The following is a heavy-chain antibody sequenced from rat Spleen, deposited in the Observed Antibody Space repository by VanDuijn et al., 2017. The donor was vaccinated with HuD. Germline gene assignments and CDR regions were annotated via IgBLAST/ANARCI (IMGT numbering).Heavy chain of an antibody. CDR1: DYSITSNY. CDR2: INSAGST. D-gene: IGHD4-3*01. Sequence: EVQLQESGPGLVKPSQSLSLTCSVTDYSITSNYWDWIRKFPGSKMEWMGYINSAGSTNYHPSLTSRISITRDTSKNQFFLQVNSVTTEDTATYYCTRDSGSYYFDYWGQGVMVTVSS. J-gene: IGHJ2*01. V-gene: IGHV3-3*01. CDR3: TRDSGSYYFDY.